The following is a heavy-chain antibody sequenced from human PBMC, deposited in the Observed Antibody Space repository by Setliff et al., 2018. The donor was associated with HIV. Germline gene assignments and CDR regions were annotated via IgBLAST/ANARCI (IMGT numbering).Heavy chain of an antibody. CDR3: ARQGAGYYYDSSDYYTGNGFDM. J-gene: IGHJ3*02. Sequence: PSETLSLTCAVSGYSISTAYYWAWIRQSPVKGLEWIGGFHHSGSAHYNPSFKSRVTISGQTSKNQFSLTLTSVTAADTAIYYCARQGAGYYYDSSDYYTGNGFDMWGQGTMVTVSS. D-gene: IGHD3-22*01. CDR1: GYSISTAYY. CDR2: FHHSGSA. V-gene: IGHV4-38-2*01.